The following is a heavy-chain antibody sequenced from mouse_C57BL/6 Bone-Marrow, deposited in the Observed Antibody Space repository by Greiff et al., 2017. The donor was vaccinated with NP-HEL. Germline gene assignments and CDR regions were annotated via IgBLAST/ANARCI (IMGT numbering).Heavy chain of an antibody. Sequence: DVQLQESGPSLVRPSQTLSLTCTVTGFSINSDCYWIWIRQFPGNKLEYIGYTFYSGITYYNPSLESRTYITRDTSKNLFSLQLSSVTTEDTATYYCARDYGSSYPYWYFDVWGTGTTVTVSS. D-gene: IGHD1-1*01. CDR3: ARDYGSSYPYWYFDV. J-gene: IGHJ1*03. V-gene: IGHV3-3*01. CDR2: TFYSGIT. CDR1: GFSINSDCY.